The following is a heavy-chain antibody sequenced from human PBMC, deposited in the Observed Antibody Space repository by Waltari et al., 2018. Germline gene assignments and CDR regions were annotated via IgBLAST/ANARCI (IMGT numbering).Heavy chain of an antibody. D-gene: IGHD2-15*01. J-gene: IGHJ5*02. CDR2: FDPTDSYT. CDR3: ARETRYCSDNGCTNWFDP. CDR1: GYSFASHW. V-gene: IGHV5-10-1*03. Sequence: EVQLVQSGPEVKKPGESLRISCQASGYSFASHWISWVRQLPGKGLEFVGGFDPTDSYTTYLPSVQGRVSISVDRSISTAFLQLSTLKAADSGLYYCARETRYCSDNGCTNWFDPWAQGTLVTVSS.